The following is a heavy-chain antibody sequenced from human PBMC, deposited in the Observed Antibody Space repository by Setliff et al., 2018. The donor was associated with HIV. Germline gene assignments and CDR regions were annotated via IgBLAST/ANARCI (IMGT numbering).Heavy chain of an antibody. V-gene: IGHV3-30*04. CDR1: GFTFNNYA. J-gene: IGHJ6*03. CDR3: AREQGHFWARDRSYMDV. D-gene: IGHD3-3*02. CDR2: IWYDGSNK. Sequence: PGGSLRLSCAASGFTFNNYAIHWVRQAPGKGLEWLAVIWYDGSNKYYAASVKGRFTISRDNAKNSLYLQMNSLRAEDTAIYYCAREQGHFWARDRSYMDVWGKGTTVTVSS.